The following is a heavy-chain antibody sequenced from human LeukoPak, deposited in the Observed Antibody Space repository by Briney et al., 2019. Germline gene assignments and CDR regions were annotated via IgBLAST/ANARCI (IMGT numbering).Heavy chain of an antibody. D-gene: IGHD6-19*01. CDR2: INPNSGGT. Sequence: ASVKVSCKASGYTFTGYYMHWVRQAPGQGLEWMGWINPNSGGTNYAQKFQGRVTMTRDTSISTAYMELSRLRSDDTTVYYCARGVGYSSGWYLSYWGQGTLVTVSS. J-gene: IGHJ4*02. V-gene: IGHV1-2*02. CDR1: GYTFTGYY. CDR3: ARGVGYSSGWYLSY.